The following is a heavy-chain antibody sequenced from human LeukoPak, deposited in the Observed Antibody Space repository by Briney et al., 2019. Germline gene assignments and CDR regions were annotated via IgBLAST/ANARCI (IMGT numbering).Heavy chain of an antibody. J-gene: IGHJ5*02. V-gene: IGHV4-34*01. Sequence: PSETLSLTCTVSGASISSFYWSWIRQPPGKGLEWIGEINHSGSTNYNPSLKSRVTISVDTSKNQFSLKLSSVTAADTAVYYCARVGQDNWFDPWGQGTLVTVSS. CDR3: ARVGQDNWFDP. CDR1: GASISSFY. CDR2: INHSGST.